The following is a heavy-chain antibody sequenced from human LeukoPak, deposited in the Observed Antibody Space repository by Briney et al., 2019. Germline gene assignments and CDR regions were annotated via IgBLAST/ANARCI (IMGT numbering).Heavy chain of an antibody. CDR1: GFTFSSYA. D-gene: IGHD6-13*01. Sequence: GGSLRLSCAASGFTFSSYAMCWVRQAPGKGLEWVSAISGSGGSTYCADSVKGRFTISRDNSKNTLYLQMNSLRAEDTAVYYCAKGVAAAGGYWGQGTLVTVSS. CDR2: ISGSGGST. CDR3: AKGVAAAGGY. J-gene: IGHJ4*02. V-gene: IGHV3-23*01.